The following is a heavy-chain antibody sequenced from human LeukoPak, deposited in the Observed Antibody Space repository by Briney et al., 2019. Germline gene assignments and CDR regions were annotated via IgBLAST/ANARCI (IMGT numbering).Heavy chain of an antibody. CDR3: ARYHANYYGSGEFDP. CDR2: IYSTGST. J-gene: IGHJ5*02. CDR1: GRSINFYY. V-gene: IGHV4-4*07. D-gene: IGHD3-10*01. Sequence: SETLSLTCTVSGRSINFYYWSWIRQPAGKGLEWIGRIYSTGSTNYSPSLKSRVTMSVDKSKNQFSLNLSSVTAADTAVYYCARYHANYYGSGEFDPWGQGTLVTVSS.